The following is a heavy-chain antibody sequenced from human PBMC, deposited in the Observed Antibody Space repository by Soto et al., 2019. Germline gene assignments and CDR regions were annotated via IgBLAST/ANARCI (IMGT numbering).Heavy chain of an antibody. V-gene: IGHV4-59*01. CDR3: ARDRRFYDSSGYNYYYYGMDV. CDR2: IYYSGST. CDR1: GGSISSFY. Sequence: SETLSLTCTVSGGSISSFYWSWIRQPPGKGLEWIGYIYYSGSTNYNPSLKSRVTISVDTSKNQFSLKLSSLTAADTAVYYCARDRRFYDSSGYNYYYYGMDVWGQGTTVTVSS. J-gene: IGHJ6*02. D-gene: IGHD3-22*01.